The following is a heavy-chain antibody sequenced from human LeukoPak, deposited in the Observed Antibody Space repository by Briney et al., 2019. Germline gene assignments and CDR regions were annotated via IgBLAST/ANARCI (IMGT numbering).Heavy chain of an antibody. CDR2: TYYRSKWYN. CDR3: ARGYGRGMDV. Sequence: SQTLSLTCAISGGSVSSNSAAWNWIRQSSSRGLEWLGRTYYRSKWYNDYTVSVKTRIIIKPDTSKNQFSLQVNSVTPEDTAVYYCARGYGRGMDVWGQGTTVTVSS. CDR1: GGSVSSNSAA. J-gene: IGHJ6*02. V-gene: IGHV6-1*01. D-gene: IGHD1-26*01.